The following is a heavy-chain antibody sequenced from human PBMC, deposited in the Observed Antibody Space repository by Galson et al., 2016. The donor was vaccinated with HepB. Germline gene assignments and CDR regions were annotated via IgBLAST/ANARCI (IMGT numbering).Heavy chain of an antibody. Sequence: SETLSLTCTLSCASVSSPSYYWNWIRQPPGKGREWNGYIYYNGRTNYNPSPMSRLTISVDTSNNQFSLKLSSVTAADTAVYYCARSLRFLEWLTSRFDSWGQGTWSPSPQ. J-gene: IGHJ5*01. V-gene: IGHV4-61*01. CDR2: IYYNGRT. CDR1: CASVSSPSYY. CDR3: ARSLRFLEWLTSRFDS. D-gene: IGHD3-3*01.